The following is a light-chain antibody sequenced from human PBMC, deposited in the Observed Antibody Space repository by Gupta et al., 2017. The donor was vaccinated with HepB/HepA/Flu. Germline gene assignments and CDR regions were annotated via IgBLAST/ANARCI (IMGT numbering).Light chain of an antibody. Sequence: SYELTQPPSVSVSPGQTARITCSGDALPKQYAYWYQQKPGQAPLLVIYKDSERPSGSPERFSGSSSGTTVTLTISGVQAEDEADYYCQSADSSGTYPCVVFGGGTKLTVL. CDR3: QSADSSGTYPCVV. V-gene: IGLV3-25*03. CDR1: ALPKQY. J-gene: IGLJ2*01. CDR2: KDS.